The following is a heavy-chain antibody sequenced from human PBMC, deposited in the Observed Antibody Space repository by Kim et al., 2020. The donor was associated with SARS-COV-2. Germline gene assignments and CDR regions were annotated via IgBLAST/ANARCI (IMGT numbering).Heavy chain of an antibody. Sequence: GGSLRLSCAASGFSFSRFGMHWVRQAPGKGLEWVAVICYDGSKKYYVDSVKGRFTISRDNSNNTVYLQMNGLRAEDTGVYYCAREGDWNFAIDDWGQGTLVIVSS. CDR1: GFSFSRFG. V-gene: IGHV3-33*01. CDR2: ICYDGSKK. CDR3: AREGDWNFAIDD. J-gene: IGHJ4*02. D-gene: IGHD1-7*01.